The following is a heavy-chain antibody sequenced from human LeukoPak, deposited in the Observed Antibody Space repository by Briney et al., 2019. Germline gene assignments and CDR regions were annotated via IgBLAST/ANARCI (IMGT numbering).Heavy chain of an antibody. CDR3: AIGGDSTTSCYRCFNY. V-gene: IGHV5-51*01. J-gene: IGHJ4*02. CDR2: IYPGDSDT. CDR1: GYRFTNYW. D-gene: IGHD2-2*02. Sequence: GESLKISCKGSGYRFTNYWIGWVRQMPGKGLECMGIIYPGDSDTRYSPSFQGQVTISADKSITTAYLQWSSLKASDTAMYYCAIGGDSTTSCYRCFNYWGQGTLVTVS.